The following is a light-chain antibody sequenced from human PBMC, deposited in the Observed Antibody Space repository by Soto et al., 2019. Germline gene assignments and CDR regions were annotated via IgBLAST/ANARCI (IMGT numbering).Light chain of an antibody. CDR2: EVT. CDR3: ASSAGNFYV. Sequence: ALTQPPSASGSPGQSVTISCTGTSSDVGGYTVSWYQHHPGKAPKVMIYEVTKRPSGVPDRFSGSKSGNTASLTVSGLQAEDEADYYCASSAGNFYVFGTGTKVTVL. CDR1: SSDVGGYT. J-gene: IGLJ1*01. V-gene: IGLV2-8*01.